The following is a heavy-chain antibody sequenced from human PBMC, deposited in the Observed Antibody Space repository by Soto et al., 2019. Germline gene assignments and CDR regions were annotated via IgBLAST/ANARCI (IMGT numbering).Heavy chain of an antibody. J-gene: IGHJ6*02. CDR1: GGTFSSYA. CDR3: ARESSSPNYYYYGMDV. V-gene: IGHV1-69*13. D-gene: IGHD6-6*01. CDR2: IIPLLNTP. Sequence: ASVKVSCKASGGTFSSYAVSWVRQAPGQGLEWMGVIIPLLNTPKYVQKFQGRVTITADASATTAYMELSSLRSEDTAVYYCARESSSPNYYYYGMDVWGQGTTVTVSS.